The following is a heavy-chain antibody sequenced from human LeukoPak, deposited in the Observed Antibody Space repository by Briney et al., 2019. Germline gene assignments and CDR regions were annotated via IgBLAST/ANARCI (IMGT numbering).Heavy chain of an antibody. CDR3: ARAPTLIWMATIIYFDY. CDR1: GCTFSSYW. J-gene: IGHJ4*02. CDR2: IKQDGSEK. D-gene: IGHD5-24*01. Sequence: SGGSLRLSCAASGCTFSSYWMSWVRQAPGKGLEWVANIKQDGSEKYYVDSVKGRFTISRDNAKNSLYLQMNSLRAEDTAVYYCARAPTLIWMATIIYFDYWGQGTLVTVSS. V-gene: IGHV3-7*01.